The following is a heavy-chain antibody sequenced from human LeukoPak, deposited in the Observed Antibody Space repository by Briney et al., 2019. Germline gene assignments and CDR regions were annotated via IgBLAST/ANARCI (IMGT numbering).Heavy chain of an antibody. V-gene: IGHV3-11*04. CDR2: ISSSGSTI. Sequence: PGGSLRLSCAASGFTFSDFYMSWIRQAPGRGLEWVSYISSSGSTIYYADSVKGRFTISRDNAKNSLYLQMNSLRAEDTAVYYCARVRVMVAGTDYYYYYYMDVWGKGTTVTISS. CDR1: GFTFSDFY. D-gene: IGHD6-19*01. J-gene: IGHJ6*03. CDR3: ARVRVMVAGTDYYYYYYMDV.